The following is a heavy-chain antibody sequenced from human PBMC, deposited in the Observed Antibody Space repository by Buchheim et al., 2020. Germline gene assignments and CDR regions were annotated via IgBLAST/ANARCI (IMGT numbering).Heavy chain of an antibody. D-gene: IGHD3-3*01. CDR1: GYTFTSYD. CDR3: ARGNRAWAIFGVVITSPYYFDY. V-gene: IGHV1-8*01. J-gene: IGHJ4*02. Sequence: QVQLVQSGAEVKKPGASVKVSCKASGYTFTSYDINWVRQATGQGLEWMGWMNPNSGNTGYAQKFQGRVTMTRNTSISTAYMELSSLRSEDTAVYYCARGNRAWAIFGVVITSPYYFDYWGQGTL. CDR2: MNPNSGNT.